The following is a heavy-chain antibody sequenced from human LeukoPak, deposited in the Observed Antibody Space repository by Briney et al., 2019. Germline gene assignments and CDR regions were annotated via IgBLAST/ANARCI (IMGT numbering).Heavy chain of an antibody. CDR1: GFTFSSYW. CDR3: ARLSAYYYGSYFYYYMDV. D-gene: IGHD3-10*01. V-gene: IGHV3-7*01. J-gene: IGHJ6*03. Sequence: GGSLRLSCAASGFTFSSYWMSWVRQAPGKGPEWVANIRQDESERYFADSVKGRFTISRDNAKKSVYLHMSSLRAEDTALYYCARLSAYYYGSYFYYYMDVWGKGTTVTVSS. CDR2: IRQDESER.